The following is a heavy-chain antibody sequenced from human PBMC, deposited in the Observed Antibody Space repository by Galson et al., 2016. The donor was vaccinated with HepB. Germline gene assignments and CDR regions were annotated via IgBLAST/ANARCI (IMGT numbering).Heavy chain of an antibody. V-gene: IGHV3-74*01. D-gene: IGHD3-10*01. CDR1: GFTFSTYG. J-gene: IGHJ4*02. CDR3: IRDSAGVGSDY. Sequence: SLRLSCAASGFTFSTYGMHWVRQAPGKGLVWVSRINPDGSSINYADSMKGRFTISRDNAKNTLYLQMSSLRAEDTAVYHCIRDSAGVGSDYWGQGTLVTVSS. CDR2: INPDGSSI.